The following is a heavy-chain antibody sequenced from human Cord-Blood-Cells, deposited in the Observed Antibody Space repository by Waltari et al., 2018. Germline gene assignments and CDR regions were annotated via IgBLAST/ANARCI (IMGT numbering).Heavy chain of an antibody. CDR2: IKQDGSEK. Sequence: EVQLVESGGGLVQPGGSLGRACAASGFTFRGYWISWVRQAPGKGMEWVVYIKQDGSEKDYVDSVKGRFTISRDNAKNSLYLQMNSLRAEDTAVYYCAREDCSSTSCHDAFDIWGQGTMVTVSS. CDR3: AREDCSSTSCHDAFDI. J-gene: IGHJ3*02. D-gene: IGHD2-2*01. V-gene: IGHV3-7*01. CDR1: GFTFRGYW.